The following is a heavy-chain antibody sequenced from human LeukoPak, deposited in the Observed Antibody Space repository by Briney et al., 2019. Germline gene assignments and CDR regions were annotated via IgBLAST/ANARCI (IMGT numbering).Heavy chain of an antibody. CDR3: AREDYYDSSPGDV. CDR2: ISYDGSNK. D-gene: IGHD3-22*01. CDR1: GFTFSSYA. J-gene: IGHJ6*02. Sequence: GGSLRLSRAASGFTFSSYAMHWVRQAPGKGLEWVAVISYDGSNKYYADSVKGRFTISSDNSKNTLYLQMNSLRAEDTAVYYCAREDYYDSSPGDVWGQGTTVTVSS. V-gene: IGHV3-30-3*01.